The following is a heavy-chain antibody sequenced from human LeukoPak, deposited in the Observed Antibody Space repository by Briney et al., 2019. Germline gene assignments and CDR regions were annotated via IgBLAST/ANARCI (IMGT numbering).Heavy chain of an antibody. V-gene: IGHV4-4*02. Sequence: SETLSLTCAVSGGSISSSNWWSWVRQPPGKGLEWIGEIYHSGSTNYNPSLKSRVTISVDKSKNQLSLKLSSVTAADTAVYYCARGPRYYDILTGYSNWFDPWGQGTLVTVSS. CDR2: IYHSGST. J-gene: IGHJ5*02. CDR3: ARGPRYYDILTGYSNWFDP. D-gene: IGHD3-9*01. CDR1: GGSISSSNW.